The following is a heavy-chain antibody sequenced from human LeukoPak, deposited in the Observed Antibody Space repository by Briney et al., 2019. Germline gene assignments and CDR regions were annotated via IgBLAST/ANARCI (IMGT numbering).Heavy chain of an antibody. D-gene: IGHD1-7*01. V-gene: IGHV3-15*01. Sequence: PGGSLRLSCAASGFTFSNAWMSWVRQAPGKGLEWVGRIKSKTDGGTTDYAAPVKGRFTISRDDSKNTLYLQMNSLKTEDTAVYYCTTGSVEYNWNSPFDYWGQGTLVTVSS. CDR2: IKSKTDGGTT. J-gene: IGHJ4*02. CDR1: GFTFSNAW. CDR3: TTGSVEYNWNSPFDY.